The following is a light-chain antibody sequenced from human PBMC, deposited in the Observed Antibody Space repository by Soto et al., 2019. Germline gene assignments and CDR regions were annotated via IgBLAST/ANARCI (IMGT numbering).Light chain of an antibody. V-gene: IGLV2-14*01. CDR3: SSYTSSSTYV. CDR1: SSDVGGYNY. CDR2: EVS. Sequence: QSVLTQPASVSGSPVQSITISCTGTSSDVGGYNYVSWYQQHPGKAPKLMIYEVSNRPSGVSNRFSGSKSGNTASLTISGLQAEAEADYYCSSYTSSSTYVFGTGTKVTVL. J-gene: IGLJ1*01.